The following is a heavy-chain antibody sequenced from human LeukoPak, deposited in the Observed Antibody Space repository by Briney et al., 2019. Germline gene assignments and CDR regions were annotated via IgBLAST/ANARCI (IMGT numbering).Heavy chain of an antibody. CDR3: ARDHRGYPGAFDI. CDR2: ISYDGSNK. Sequence: SGGSLRLSCAASGFTFSSYAMHWVRQAPGKGLEWVAVISYDGSNKYYADSVKGRFTISRDNSKNTLYLQMNSLRAEDTAVYYCARDHRGYPGAFDIWGQGTMVTVSS. V-gene: IGHV3-30-3*01. J-gene: IGHJ3*02. D-gene: IGHD2-15*01. CDR1: GFTFSSYA.